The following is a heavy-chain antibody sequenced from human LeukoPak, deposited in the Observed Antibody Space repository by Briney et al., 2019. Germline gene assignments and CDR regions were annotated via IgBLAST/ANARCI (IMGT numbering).Heavy chain of an antibody. CDR2: ITTSRDQ. CDR1: GFIFSDYS. V-gene: IGHV3-21*04. Sequence: AGGSLRLSCAASGFIFSDYSMGWVRQAPGKGLEWVSSITTSRDQNHAGSVKGRFTVSRDNAKSSVYLQMDSLKASDTAMYYCARGDYGDRYYFDYWGQGTLVTVSS. CDR3: ARGDYGDRYYFDY. D-gene: IGHD4-17*01. J-gene: IGHJ4*02.